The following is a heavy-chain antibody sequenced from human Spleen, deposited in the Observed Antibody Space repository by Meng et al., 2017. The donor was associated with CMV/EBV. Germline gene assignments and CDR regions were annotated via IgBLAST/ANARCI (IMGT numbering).Heavy chain of an antibody. Sequence: GGSLRLSCAASGFTFSNAWMSWVRQAPGKGLEWVANIKQDGSEKYYVDSVKGRFTISRDNAKNSLYLQMNSLRAEETAVYYCAKGGGLVRGLIKGLVFEIWGQGTMVTVSS. CDR2: IKQDGSEK. D-gene: IGHD3-10*01. CDR3: AKGGGLVRGLIKGLVFEI. J-gene: IGHJ3*02. V-gene: IGHV3-7*03. CDR1: GFTFSNAW.